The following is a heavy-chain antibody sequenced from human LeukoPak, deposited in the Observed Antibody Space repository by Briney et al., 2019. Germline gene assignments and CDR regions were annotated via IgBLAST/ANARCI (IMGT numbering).Heavy chain of an antibody. Sequence: PSETLSLTCSVSGGSISSSAYYWGWVRQSPGRGRELVGSINFSGTTFYNPPLRRRVIMSVDTSKNQFSLRVTSVTAADTAVYYCARQDHQDHGDPNWFDPWGQGILVTVSS. V-gene: IGHV4-39*01. CDR1: GGSISSSAYY. CDR3: ARQDHQDHGDPNWFDP. CDR2: INFSGTT. J-gene: IGHJ5*02. D-gene: IGHD4-17*01.